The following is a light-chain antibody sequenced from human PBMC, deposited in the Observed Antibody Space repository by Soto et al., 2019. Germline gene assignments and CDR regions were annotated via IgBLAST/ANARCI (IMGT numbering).Light chain of an antibody. CDR2: GTS. V-gene: IGKV3-20*01. CDR3: QQFGNSPWT. CDR1: QSVPSTY. Sequence: IVLSQSPAILSLSPWERATLSCRASQSVPSTYFAWYQQTAGQPPRLLISGTSYRATGIPDRFSGSGSGTEFTLTISRLEPEDFAVYFCQQFGNSPWTFGQGTKVDIK. J-gene: IGKJ1*01.